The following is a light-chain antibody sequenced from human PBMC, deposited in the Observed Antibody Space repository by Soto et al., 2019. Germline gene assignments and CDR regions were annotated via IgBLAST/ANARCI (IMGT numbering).Light chain of an antibody. CDR3: KSYEGSNIYV. Sequence: QSALTQPPSASGSPGQSVTISCTGTSSDVGGYNYVSWYQQHAGKAPKLMIYEVNKRPSGVPDRFSGSKSGNTASLTVSGLQAEDEADYYCKSYEGSNIYVFGTGTKLTVL. CDR2: EVN. V-gene: IGLV2-8*01. J-gene: IGLJ1*01. CDR1: SSDVGGYNY.